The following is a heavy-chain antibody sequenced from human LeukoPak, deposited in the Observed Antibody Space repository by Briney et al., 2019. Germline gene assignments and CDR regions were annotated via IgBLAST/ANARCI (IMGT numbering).Heavy chain of an antibody. Sequence: GESLKISCKPSGYTFTNHWIGWVRQMPGKGLEWMGFIYPGDSDTRYSPSFQGQVTISADKSISTAYLQWSSVKASDTAMYYCAGAVVAAAGRGYYYGMDVWGQGTTVTVSS. CDR3: AGAVVAAAGRGYYYGMDV. CDR1: GYTFTNHW. D-gene: IGHD6-13*01. CDR2: IYPGDSDT. J-gene: IGHJ6*02. V-gene: IGHV5-51*01.